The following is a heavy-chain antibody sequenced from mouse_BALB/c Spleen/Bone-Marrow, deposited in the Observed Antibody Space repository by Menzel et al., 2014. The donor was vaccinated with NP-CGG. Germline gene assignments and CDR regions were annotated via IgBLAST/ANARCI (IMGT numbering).Heavy chain of an antibody. J-gene: IGHJ4*01. V-gene: IGHV1-63*02. CDR2: IYPGGGYT. CDR1: GYTFTNYY. D-gene: IGHD2-1*01. CDR3: ARRGNYGAMDY. Sequence: VMLVESGAELVRPGTSVKMSCKAAGYTFTNYYIGWVKQTPGHGLEWIGPIYPGGGYTNYNENFKGKATLTADTSSSTAYRQLSSLTSEASAIYFCARRGNYGAMDYWVQGTSVTVSS.